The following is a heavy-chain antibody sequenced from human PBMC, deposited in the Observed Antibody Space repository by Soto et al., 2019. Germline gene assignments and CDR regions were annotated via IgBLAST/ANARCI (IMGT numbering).Heavy chain of an antibody. CDR2: ISAYNGNT. V-gene: IGHV1-18*01. CDR3: ARSPYCSGGSCYSEYFQH. CDR1: GYTFTSYG. J-gene: IGHJ1*01. D-gene: IGHD2-15*01. Sequence: ASVKVSCKASGYTFTSYGISWVRQAPGQGLEWMGWISAYNGNTNYAQKLQGRVTMTTATSTSTAYMELRSLRSDDTAVYYCARSPYCSGGSCYSEYFQHWGQGTLVTVSS.